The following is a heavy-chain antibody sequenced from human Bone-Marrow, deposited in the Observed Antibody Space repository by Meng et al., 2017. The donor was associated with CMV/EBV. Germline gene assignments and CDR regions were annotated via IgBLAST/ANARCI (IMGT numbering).Heavy chain of an antibody. Sequence: ASVKVSCKASGYTFTGYYMHWVRQAPGQGLEWMGWINPNSGGTNYAQKFQGRVTMTRDTSISTAYMELSRLRSEDTAVYYCATPHYCSSTNCYPHYYYGMDVWGQGTTVTVSS. V-gene: IGHV1-2*02. CDR3: ATPHYCSSTNCYPHYYYGMDV. CDR1: GYTFTGYY. J-gene: IGHJ6*02. CDR2: INPNSGGT. D-gene: IGHD2-2*01.